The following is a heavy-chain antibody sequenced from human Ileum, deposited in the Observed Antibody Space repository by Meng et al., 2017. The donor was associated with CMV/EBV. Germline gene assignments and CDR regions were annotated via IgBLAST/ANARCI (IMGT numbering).Heavy chain of an antibody. D-gene: IGHD6-19*01. Sequence: GGSLRLSCEASGFTFTTYGMTWVRQAPGKGLQWVSTISSGAGKTYYADSVKGRFSISRDNSRNTLYLQMHSLRADDTAVYFCAKGADSDIPVAGLADCWGQGALVTVSS. J-gene: IGHJ4*02. CDR1: GFTFTTYG. V-gene: IGHV3-23*01. CDR3: AKGADSDIPVAGLADC. CDR2: ISSGAGKT.